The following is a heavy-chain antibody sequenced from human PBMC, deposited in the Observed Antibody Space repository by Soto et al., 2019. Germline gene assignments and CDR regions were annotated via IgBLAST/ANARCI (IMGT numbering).Heavy chain of an antibody. V-gene: IGHV4-59*02. CDR3: ARQYCTDGVCSSGYNGFDP. D-gene: IGHD2-8*01. Sequence: GALRLSCAASGFTVSSNYMSWVRQPPGKGLEWIGDIYYSGSTNYTPSLKSRVTISVDTSKNQFSLKLSCVTAADTAVYYCARQYCTDGVCSSGYNGFDPWGQGTLVTVSS. J-gene: IGHJ5*02. CDR2: IYYSGST. CDR1: GFTVSSNY.